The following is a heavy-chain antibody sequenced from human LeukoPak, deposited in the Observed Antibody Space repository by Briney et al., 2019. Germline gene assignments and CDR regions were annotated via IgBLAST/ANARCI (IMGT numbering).Heavy chain of an antibody. V-gene: IGHV3-53*01. CDR3: ARNSGWYGVS. D-gene: IGHD6-19*01. Sequence: ETLSLTCAVYGGYFSAYYWTWIRQPPGKGLEWVSSVDYSGGDTHYADSVMGRFTISRDNSKNTLYLQLNSLSADDTAVYYCARNSGWYGVSWGQGTLVTVSS. CDR1: GGYFSAYY. CDR2: DYSGGDT. J-gene: IGHJ4*02.